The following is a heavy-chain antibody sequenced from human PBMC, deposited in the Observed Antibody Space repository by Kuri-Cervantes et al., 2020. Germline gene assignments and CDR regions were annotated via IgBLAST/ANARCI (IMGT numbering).Heavy chain of an antibody. V-gene: IGHV3-21*01. CDR2: ISSSSSYI. CDR1: GFTFSSYA. D-gene: IGHD3-22*01. CDR3: ARAHYYDSSGYLFQH. J-gene: IGHJ1*01. Sequence: GGSLRLSCAASGFTFSSYAMSWVRQAPGKGLEWVSSISSSSSYIYYADSVKGRFTISRDNAKNTLYLQMNSLRAEDTAVYYCARAHYYDSSGYLFQHWGQGTLVTVSS.